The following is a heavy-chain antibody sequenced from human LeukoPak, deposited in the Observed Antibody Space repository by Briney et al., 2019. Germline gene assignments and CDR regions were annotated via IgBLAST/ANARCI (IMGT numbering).Heavy chain of an antibody. CDR1: GLTFSLAW. CDR3: AHISNIPDRFAS. V-gene: IGHV3-15*01. J-gene: IGHJ4*02. Sequence: KSGGSLRLSCTASGLTFSLAWMSWVRQAPGKGLEWLGRINNEGTTDYAAPLKDRFTIFRDHSKDMVYLQMNSPKTEDTAIYYCAHISNIPDRFASWGQGTLVTVSS. D-gene: IGHD2-21*01. CDR2: INNEGTT.